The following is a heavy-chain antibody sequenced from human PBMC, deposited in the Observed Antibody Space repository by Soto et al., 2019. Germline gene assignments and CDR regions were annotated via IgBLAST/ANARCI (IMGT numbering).Heavy chain of an antibody. CDR1: GFTFSSYG. Sequence: GSLRLSCAASGFTFSSYGMHWVRQAPGKGLEWVAVVWYDGSNKYYADSVKGRFTISRDNSKNTLYLQMNSLRAEDTAVYYCARSYGIYSGYDSFSIDYWGQGTLVTVSS. V-gene: IGHV3-33*01. D-gene: IGHD5-12*01. J-gene: IGHJ4*02. CDR3: ARSYGIYSGYDSFSIDY. CDR2: VWYDGSNK.